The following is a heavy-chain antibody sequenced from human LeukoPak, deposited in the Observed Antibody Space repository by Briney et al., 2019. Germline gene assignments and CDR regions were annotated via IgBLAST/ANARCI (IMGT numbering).Heavy chain of an antibody. D-gene: IGHD3-22*01. CDR2: IKPDGGEK. Sequence: GGSLRLSCVGSGFTFSFSDYWMTWVRQAPGKGLEWVANIKPDGGEKNYVDSVKGRFTISRDNAKNSLYLQMNSLRAEDTAVYYWARIYAGGYFVDWGQGPLVTVSP. CDR3: ARIYAGGYFVD. J-gene: IGHJ4*02. CDR1: GFTFSFSDYW. V-gene: IGHV3-7*01.